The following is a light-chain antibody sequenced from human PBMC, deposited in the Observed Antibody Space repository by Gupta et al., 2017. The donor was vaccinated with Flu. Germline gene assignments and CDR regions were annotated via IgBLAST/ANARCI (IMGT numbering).Light chain of an antibody. CDR2: QDD. CDR1: KLGDKY. J-gene: IGLJ2*01. CDR3: QAWDTTIVI. V-gene: IGLV3-1*01. Sequence: SYDLTQPPSVSVSPGQTASITCSGDKLGDKYASWYQQKPGQSPVLVIYQDDRRPSGIPERFSGSNSGNTATLTISGTQAMDEADYYCQAWDTTIVIFGGGTKLTVL.